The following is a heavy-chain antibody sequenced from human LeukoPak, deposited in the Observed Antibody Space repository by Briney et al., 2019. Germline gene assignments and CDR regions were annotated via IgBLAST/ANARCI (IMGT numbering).Heavy chain of an antibody. J-gene: IGHJ4*02. D-gene: IGHD4/OR15-4a*01. CDR3: AKALGSGADHRNFDS. V-gene: IGHV3-23*01. CDR2: ISGSGGSA. CDR1: GLTLSNSA. Sequence: GGSLRLSCAASGLTLSNSAMGWVRQAPGKGLEWVSGISGSGGSAYYADSVKGRFTSSRDNSKNTLYLQMSSLRAEDTAVYYCAKALGSGADHRNFDSWGQGTLVTVSS.